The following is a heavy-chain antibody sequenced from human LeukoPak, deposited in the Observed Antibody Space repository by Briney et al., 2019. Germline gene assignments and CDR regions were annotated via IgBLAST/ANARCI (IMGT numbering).Heavy chain of an antibody. CDR3: AREPTYCSSTSCYYFDY. CDR2: INHSGST. V-gene: IGHV4-34*01. J-gene: IGHJ4*02. CDR1: GGSFSGYY. Sequence: SETLSLTCAVYGGSFSGYYWSWIRQPPGKGLEWIGEINHSGSTNYNPSLKSRVTISVDTSKNQFSLKLSSVTAADTAVYYCAREPTYCSSTSCYYFDYWGQGTLVTVSS. D-gene: IGHD2-2*01.